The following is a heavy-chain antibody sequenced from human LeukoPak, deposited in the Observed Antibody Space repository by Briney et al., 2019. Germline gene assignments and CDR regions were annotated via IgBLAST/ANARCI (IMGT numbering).Heavy chain of an antibody. Sequence: GGSLRLSCAPSGFTFSSYAMSWVRQAPGKGLEWVSAISGSGGSTYYADSVKGRFTISRDNSKNTLYLQMNSLRAEDTAVYYCATRGYSSGWPYFDYWGQGTLVTVSS. D-gene: IGHD6-19*01. V-gene: IGHV3-23*01. CDR3: ATRGYSSGWPYFDY. CDR2: ISGSGGST. CDR1: GFTFSSYA. J-gene: IGHJ4*02.